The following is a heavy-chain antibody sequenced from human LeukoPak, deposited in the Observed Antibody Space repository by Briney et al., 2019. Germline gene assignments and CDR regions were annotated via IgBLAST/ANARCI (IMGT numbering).Heavy chain of an antibody. J-gene: IGHJ5*02. CDR1: GFTFSSYW. Sequence: GGSLRLSCAASGFTFSSYWMSWARQAPGKGLEWVANINQDGSEKYYVDSVKGRFTISRDNTKKSLFLQINSLRAEDTAVYYCATPARGGSALPWGQGTLVTVSS. D-gene: IGHD6-19*01. CDR3: ATPARGGSALP. CDR2: INQDGSEK. V-gene: IGHV3-7*01.